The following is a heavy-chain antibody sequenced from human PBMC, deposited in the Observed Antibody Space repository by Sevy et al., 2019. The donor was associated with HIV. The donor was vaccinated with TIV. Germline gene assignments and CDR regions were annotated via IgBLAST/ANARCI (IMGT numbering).Heavy chain of an antibody. J-gene: IGHJ5*02. CDR1: GGSISSSSYY. CDR2: IYYSGST. CDR3: ARKLIAVAGPNWFDP. Sequence: SETLSLTCTVSGGSISSSSYYWGWIRQPPGKGLERIGSIYYSGSTYYNPSLKSRVTISVDTSKNQFSLKLSSVTAADTAVYYCARKLIAVAGPNWFDPWGQGTLVTVSS. V-gene: IGHV4-39*01. D-gene: IGHD6-19*01.